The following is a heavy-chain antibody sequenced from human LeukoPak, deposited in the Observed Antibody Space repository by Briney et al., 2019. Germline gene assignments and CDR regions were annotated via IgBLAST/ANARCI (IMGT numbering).Heavy chain of an antibody. D-gene: IGHD3-22*01. V-gene: IGHV3-53*01. J-gene: IGHJ4*02. CDR1: GFTVSSNY. CDR3: AKAAAYYYDSSGYYLFDH. Sequence: GGSLRLSCAASGFTVSSNYMSWVRQAPGKGLEWVSVIYSGGSTYYADSVKGRFTISRDNSKNTLYLQMNSLRAEDTAVYYCAKAAAYYYDSSGYYLFDHWGQGTLVTVSS. CDR2: IYSGGST.